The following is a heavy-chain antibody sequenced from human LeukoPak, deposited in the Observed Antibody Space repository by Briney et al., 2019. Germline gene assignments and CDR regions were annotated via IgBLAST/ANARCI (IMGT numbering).Heavy chain of an antibody. D-gene: IGHD3-10*02. V-gene: IGHV3-21*01. Sequence: GGSLRLSCAASGFTFSTYNMNWVRRTPGKGLEWVSSITSSSTYMFYADSVRGRFTISRDNAENSLYLQMNSLRAEDTAVYYCAELGITMIGGVWGKGTTVTISS. CDR1: GFTFSTYN. CDR2: ITSSSTYM. J-gene: IGHJ6*04. CDR3: AELGITMIGGV.